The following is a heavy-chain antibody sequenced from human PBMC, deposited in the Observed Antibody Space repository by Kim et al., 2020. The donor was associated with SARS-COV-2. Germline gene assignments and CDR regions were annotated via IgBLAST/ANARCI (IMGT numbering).Heavy chain of an antibody. J-gene: IGHJ5*02. CDR3: ARDLPIGIREVRGVRRGWFDP. CDR2: ISSSSSYT. Sequence: GGSLRLSCAASGFTFSDYYMSWIRQAPGKGLEWVSYISSSSSYTNYADSVKGRFTISRDNAKNSLYLQMNSLRAEDTAVYYCARDLPIGIREVRGVRRGWFDPWGQGTLVTVSS. V-gene: IGHV3-11*06. D-gene: IGHD3-10*01. CDR1: GFTFSDYY.